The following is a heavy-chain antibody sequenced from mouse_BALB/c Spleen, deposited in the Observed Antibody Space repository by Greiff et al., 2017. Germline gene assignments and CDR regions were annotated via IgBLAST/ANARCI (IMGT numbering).Heavy chain of an antibody. CDR2: IDPANGNT. CDR1: GYNINDSY. CDR3: ARGTELGLDY. D-gene: IGHD3-1*01. Sequence: EVQLQQSGAELVKPGASVKLSCTASGYNINDSYMHWVKQRPEQGLEWIGRIDPANGNTNYDPKFQGKATIPSDTSSNPAYLQLSSLTSEDTAVYYGARGTELGLDYWGQGTTLTVAS. J-gene: IGHJ2*01. V-gene: IGHV14-3*02.